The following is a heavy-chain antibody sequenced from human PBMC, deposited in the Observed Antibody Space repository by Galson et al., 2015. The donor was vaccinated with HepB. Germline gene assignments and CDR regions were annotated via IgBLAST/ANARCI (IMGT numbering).Heavy chain of an antibody. J-gene: IGHJ4*02. D-gene: IGHD2-8*01. V-gene: IGHV3-30*18. CDR3: AKDRGTTYCTTITCPGGFDY. CDR2: MSYDGITK. Sequence: SLRLSCAASGFTFSRYGMHWVRQAPGKGLEWVAFMSYDGITKYYADSVKGRFTISRDNSKNMLYLQMNSLRAEDTAAYYCAKDRGTTYCTTITCPGGFDYWGQGTLVTVSS. CDR1: GFTFSRYG.